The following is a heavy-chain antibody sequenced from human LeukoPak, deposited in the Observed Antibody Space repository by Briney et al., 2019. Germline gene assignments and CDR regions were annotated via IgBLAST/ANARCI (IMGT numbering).Heavy chain of an antibody. CDR1: GFTFSSYS. CDR3: ARGKYSSGWFDY. V-gene: IGHV3-21*01. CDR2: ITTSSTYI. J-gene: IGHJ4*02. Sequence: GGSLRLSCAASGFTFSSYSMSWVRQAPAKGLEWVSSITTSSTYISYAHSVKGRFTISRDNAKNSLYLQMNSLRAEDTAVYYCARGKYSSGWFDYWGQGTLVTVSS. D-gene: IGHD6-19*01.